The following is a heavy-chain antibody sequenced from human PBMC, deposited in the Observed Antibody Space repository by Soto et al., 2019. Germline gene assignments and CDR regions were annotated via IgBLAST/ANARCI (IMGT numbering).Heavy chain of an antibody. CDR3: ARPKISGSWPFDY. CDR1: GFTFSSYS. V-gene: IGHV3-21*01. Sequence: GGSLRLSCAASGFTFSSYSMNWVRQAPGKGLEWVSSISSSSSYIYYADSVKGRFTISRDNAKNSLYLQMNSLRAEDTAVYYCARPKISGSWPFDYWGQGTLVTVSS. J-gene: IGHJ4*02. D-gene: IGHD1-26*01. CDR2: ISSSSSYI.